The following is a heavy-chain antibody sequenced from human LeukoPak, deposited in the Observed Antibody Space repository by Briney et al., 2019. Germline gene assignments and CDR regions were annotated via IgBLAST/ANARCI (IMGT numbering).Heavy chain of an antibody. CDR1: GGSISSYY. V-gene: IGHV4-59*01. CDR2: IYYSGST. CDR3: TRTPKWEPQGNWFDP. J-gene: IGHJ5*02. Sequence: SETLSLTCTVSGGSISSYYWSWIRQPPGKGLEWIGYIYYSGSTNYNPSLKSRVTISVDTSKNQFSLKLSSVTAADTAVYYCTRTPKWEPQGNWFDPWGQGTLVTVSS. D-gene: IGHD1-26*01.